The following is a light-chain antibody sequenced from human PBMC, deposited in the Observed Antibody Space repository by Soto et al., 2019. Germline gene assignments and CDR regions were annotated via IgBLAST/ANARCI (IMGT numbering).Light chain of an antibody. V-gene: IGLV2-14*01. CDR2: EVS. CDR3: SSRTSSSTYV. Sequence: QSALTQPASXXXSPGQSITISCTGTSSDVGGSNYVSWYQHHPGKAPKLMISEVSNRPSGVSNRFSGSKSGNTASLTISGLQAEDEADYYCSSRTSSSTYVFGTGTKLTVL. J-gene: IGLJ1*01. CDR1: SSDVGGSNY.